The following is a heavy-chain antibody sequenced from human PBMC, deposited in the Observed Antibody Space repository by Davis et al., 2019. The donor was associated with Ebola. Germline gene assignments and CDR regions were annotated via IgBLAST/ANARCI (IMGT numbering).Heavy chain of an antibody. CDR2: INPSGGST. CDR3: ARDGYQRGWFDP. Sequence: AASVKVSCKASGYTFTSYYMHWVRQAPGQGLEWMGIINPSGGSTSYAQKFQGRVTMTRDTSTSTVYMELSSLRSDETAVYYCARDGYQRGWFDPWGQGTLVTVSS. J-gene: IGHJ5*02. V-gene: IGHV1-46*01. CDR1: GYTFTSYY. D-gene: IGHD2-2*01.